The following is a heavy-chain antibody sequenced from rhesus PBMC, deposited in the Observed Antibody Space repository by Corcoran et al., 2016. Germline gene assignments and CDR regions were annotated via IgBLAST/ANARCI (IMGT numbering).Heavy chain of an antibody. V-gene: IGHV4S2*01. D-gene: IGHD3-40*01. CDR2: IDGTGGST. CDR1: AASISSDY. CDR3: ARGRGGTYDKFDY. J-gene: IGHJ4*01. Sequence: QVQLQESGPGLVKPSETLPLTCAVSAASISSDYWSGIRQSPGKGLEWIGYIDGTGGSTNYNPSLKSRVTISKDTSKNQFSLKVTSVTAADTAVYYCARGRGGTYDKFDYWGQGVLVTVSS.